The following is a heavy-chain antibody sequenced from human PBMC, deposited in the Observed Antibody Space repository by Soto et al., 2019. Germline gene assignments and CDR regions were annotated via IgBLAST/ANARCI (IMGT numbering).Heavy chain of an antibody. D-gene: IGHD3-9*01. CDR2: IPYNAYT. CDR1: GASLTIGNHY. J-gene: IGHJ5*02. Sequence: QVQLQESGPGLVKPSETLSLTCTVSGASLTIGNHYWSWIRQPPGKGLEWIGYIPYNAYTNYNPSLKSRVTISADMSKNQFSLSLSSVTAADTAVYYCARVRYFAPDPWGQGTLVTVSS. CDR3: ARVRYFAPDP. V-gene: IGHV4-61*01.